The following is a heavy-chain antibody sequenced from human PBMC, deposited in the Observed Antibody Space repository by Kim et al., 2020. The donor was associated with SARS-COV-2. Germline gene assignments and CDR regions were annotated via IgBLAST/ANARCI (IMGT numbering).Heavy chain of an antibody. CDR1: GGSFSGYY. Sequence: SETLSLTCAVYGGSFSGYYWSWIRQPPGKGLEWIGEINHSGSTNYNPSLKSRVTISVDTSKNQFSLKLSSVTAADTAVYYCARGALLWFGELPSFDYWGQGTLVTVSS. J-gene: IGHJ4*02. V-gene: IGHV4-34*01. D-gene: IGHD3-10*01. CDR2: INHSGST. CDR3: ARGALLWFGELPSFDY.